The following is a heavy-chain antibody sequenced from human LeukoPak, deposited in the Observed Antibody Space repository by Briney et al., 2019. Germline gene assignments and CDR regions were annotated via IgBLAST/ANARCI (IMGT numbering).Heavy chain of an antibody. CDR2: IRSKAYGGTT. D-gene: IGHD3-22*01. CDR3: TRGFNYYDSGGYFYVGRNYFDY. CDR1: GFTFGDYG. V-gene: IGHV3-49*03. Sequence: GGSLRLSCTASGFTFGDYGMGWFRQAPGKGLEWVGFIRSKAYGGTTEYAASVKDRFTISRDDSKSIAYLQMNSLKTDDTAVYYCTRGFNYYDSGGYFYVGRNYFDYWGQGTLATVSS. J-gene: IGHJ4*02.